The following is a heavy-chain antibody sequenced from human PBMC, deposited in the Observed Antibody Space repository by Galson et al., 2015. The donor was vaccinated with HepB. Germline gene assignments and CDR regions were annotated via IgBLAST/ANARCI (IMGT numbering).Heavy chain of an antibody. CDR1: GFTFSSYA. CDR2: ISYDGSNK. V-gene: IGHV3-30-3*01. D-gene: IGHD1-14*01. CDR3: ASGLPAD. Sequence: SLRLSCAASGFTFSSYAMHWVRQAPGKGLEWVAVISYDGSNKYYADSVKGRFTISRDNSKNTLYLQMNSLRAEDTAVYYCASGLPADWGQGTLVTVSS. J-gene: IGHJ4*02.